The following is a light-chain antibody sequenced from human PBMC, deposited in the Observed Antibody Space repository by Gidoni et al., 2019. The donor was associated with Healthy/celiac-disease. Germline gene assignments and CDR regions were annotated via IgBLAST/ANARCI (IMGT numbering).Light chain of an antibody. CDR2: GAS. Sequence: EIVLTQSPGTLSLSPGERATLSCRASQSVSSSYLAWYQQKPGQAPRLLIYGASSRATGIPDRFSGSGPGTDFTLTISRLEPEDFAVYYCQQYGSSSCSFXQXTKLEIK. CDR1: QSVSSSY. CDR3: QQYGSSSCS. V-gene: IGKV3-20*01. J-gene: IGKJ2*04.